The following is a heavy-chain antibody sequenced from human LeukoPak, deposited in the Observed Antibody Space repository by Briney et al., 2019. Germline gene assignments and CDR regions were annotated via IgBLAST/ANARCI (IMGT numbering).Heavy chain of an antibody. CDR3: ATGEYYYDSSGYQD. Sequence: ASVKVSCKVSGYTLTELSMHWVRQAPGKGLEWMGGFGPEDGETIYAQKFQGRVTMTEDTSTDTAYMELSSLRSEDTAVYYCATGEYYYDSSGYQDWGQGTLVTVSS. D-gene: IGHD3-22*01. CDR2: FGPEDGET. J-gene: IGHJ4*02. V-gene: IGHV1-24*01. CDR1: GYTLTELS.